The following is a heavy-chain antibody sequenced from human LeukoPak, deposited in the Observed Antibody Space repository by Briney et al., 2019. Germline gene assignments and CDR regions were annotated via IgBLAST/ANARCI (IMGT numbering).Heavy chain of an antibody. CDR1: GFTFSQSW. Sequence: PGGSLRLSCAASGFTFSQSWMSWVRQAPGKGLEWVAFIKQDGSEKYYADSVKGRFTISRDNAQRSLYLQMNTLRGEDTAVYFCARNAPFDLWGQGTLVTVSS. D-gene: IGHD2-2*01. CDR2: IKQDGSEK. V-gene: IGHV3-7*01. J-gene: IGHJ4*02. CDR3: ARNAPFDL.